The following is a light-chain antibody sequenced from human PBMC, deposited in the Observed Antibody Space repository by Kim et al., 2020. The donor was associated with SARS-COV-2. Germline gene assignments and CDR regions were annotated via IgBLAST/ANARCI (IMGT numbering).Light chain of an antibody. J-gene: IGKJ2*03. CDR2: WAS. CDR1: QSILYSSNNRKY. CDR3: QQYFSSPYS. V-gene: IGKV4-1*01. Sequence: RATINCKSSQSILYSSNNRKYLAWYQHKVGQPPKLLIFWASTRESGVPDRFSGSGSGTNFTLTISSLQAEDVAVYYCQQYFSSPYSFGQGTTLEI.